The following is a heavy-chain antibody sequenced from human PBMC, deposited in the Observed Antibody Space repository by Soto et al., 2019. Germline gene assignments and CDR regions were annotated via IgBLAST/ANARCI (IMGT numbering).Heavy chain of an antibody. J-gene: IGHJ4*02. CDR1: GFTFSSYW. CDR2: IKGDGSEA. Sequence: GGSLRLSCAASGFTFSSYWMSWVRQAPGKGLEWVANIKGDGSEARYVDSVKGRFTISRDNAENSLYLQMNNLRVDDTAVYYCLRDYQGHWGQGTLVTVPQ. V-gene: IGHV3-7*01. CDR3: LRDYQGH. D-gene: IGHD3-16*02.